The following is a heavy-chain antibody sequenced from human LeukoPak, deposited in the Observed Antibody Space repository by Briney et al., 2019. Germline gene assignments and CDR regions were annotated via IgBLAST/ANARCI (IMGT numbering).Heavy chain of an antibody. CDR1: KFTFSAYA. D-gene: IGHD6-19*01. CDR2: IEASDVNT. V-gene: IGHV3-23*01. J-gene: IGHJ5*02. CDR3: AKGSGSGWYGWFDP. Sequence: GGSLRLSCAASKFTFSAYAMYWVRQAPGKGLEWVSCIEASDVNTYYADSVKGRFSISRDNSKNTLYLQMNSLRAEDTAVNYCAKGSGSGWYGWFDPWGQGTLVTVSS.